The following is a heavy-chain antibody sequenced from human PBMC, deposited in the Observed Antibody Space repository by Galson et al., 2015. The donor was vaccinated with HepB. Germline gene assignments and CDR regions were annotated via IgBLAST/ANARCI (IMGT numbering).Heavy chain of an antibody. CDR1: GFRFNHYG. D-gene: IGHD3-3*02. Sequence: SLRLSCAASGFRFNHYGMHWVRQAPGKGLEWVAVIWSDGSKKYYGDSVKGRFTMSRDNSRNTVYLEMKSLRPEDTAVYYCVRESSISIFGEVTDQWMDPWGHGIPVTVSS. CDR2: IWSDGSKK. CDR3: VRESSISIFGEVTDQWMDP. V-gene: IGHV3-33*01. J-gene: IGHJ5*02.